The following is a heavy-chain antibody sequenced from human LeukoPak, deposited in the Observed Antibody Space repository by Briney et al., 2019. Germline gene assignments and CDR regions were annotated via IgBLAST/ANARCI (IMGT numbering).Heavy chain of an antibody. D-gene: IGHD2-21*02. CDR2: ISYDGSNE. CDR1: GFTFSSYV. Sequence: GGSLRLSCAASGFTFSSYVMHWVRQAPGKGLEWVAIISYDGSNEYYADSVKGRFTISRDNSQNTLYLQLNGLRTEDTALYYCAKDLLLNCRGDCYIFDKWGHGTLVTVSS. J-gene: IGHJ4*01. V-gene: IGHV3-30*04. CDR3: AKDLLLNCRGDCYIFDK.